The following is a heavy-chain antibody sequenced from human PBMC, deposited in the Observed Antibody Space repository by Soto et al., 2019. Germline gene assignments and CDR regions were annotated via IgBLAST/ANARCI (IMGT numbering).Heavy chain of an antibody. CDR2: IIPILGIA. Sequence: QVQLVQSGAEVKKPGSSVKVSCKASGGTFSSYTISWVRQAPGQGLEWMGRIIPILGIANYAQKFQGRVTITADKSTTTAYMVLSSLRSEDTAVDSYAGRYDSSDYWGQGTLVTVSS. V-gene: IGHV1-69*02. D-gene: IGHD3-22*01. CDR1: GGTFSSYT. CDR3: AGRYDSSDY. J-gene: IGHJ4*02.